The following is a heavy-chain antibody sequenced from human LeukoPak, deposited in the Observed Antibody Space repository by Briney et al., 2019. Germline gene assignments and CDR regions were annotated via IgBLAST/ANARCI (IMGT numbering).Heavy chain of an antibody. CDR1: GGSFSGYY. CDR2: INHSGST. Sequence: KPSETLSLTCAVYGGSFSGYYWSWIRQPPGKGLEWIGEINHSGSTNYNPSLKSRVTISVDTSKNQFSLKLSYVTAADTAVYYCARRTHWYYYDSSGSPPFDYWGQGTLVTVSS. D-gene: IGHD3-22*01. J-gene: IGHJ4*02. V-gene: IGHV4-34*01. CDR3: ARRTHWYYYDSSGSPPFDY.